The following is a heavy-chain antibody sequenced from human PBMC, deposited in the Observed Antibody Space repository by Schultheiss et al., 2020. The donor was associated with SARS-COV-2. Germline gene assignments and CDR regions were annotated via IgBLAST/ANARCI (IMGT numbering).Heavy chain of an antibody. CDR1: GFTFSNAW. J-gene: IGHJ6*02. Sequence: GGSLRLSCAASGFTFSNAWMSWVRQAPGKGLEWVSAISGSGGSTYYADSVKGRFTISRDNSKNTLYLQMNSLRAEDTAVYYCAKDEIGYCSSTSCYTSGMDVWGQGTTVTVSS. V-gene: IGHV3-23*01. D-gene: IGHD2-2*02. CDR2: ISGSGGST. CDR3: AKDEIGYCSSTSCYTSGMDV.